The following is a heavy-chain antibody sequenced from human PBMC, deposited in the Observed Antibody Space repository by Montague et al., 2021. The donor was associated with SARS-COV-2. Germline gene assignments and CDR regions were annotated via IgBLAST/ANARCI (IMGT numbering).Heavy chain of an antibody. D-gene: IGHD3-22*01. CDR1: GGSISSGKYY. V-gene: IGHV4-61*02. Sequence: TLSLTCTVSGGSISSGKYYWSWIRQPAGKGLDWIVRMYTSGSTNSNPTLKSRVTISVDTSKNYLSLKLRSATAADTAAYYCARDPPVVITISSCYYYGMDVWGQGTTVTVSS. CDR3: ARDPPVVITISSCYYYGMDV. J-gene: IGHJ6*02. CDR2: MYTSGST.